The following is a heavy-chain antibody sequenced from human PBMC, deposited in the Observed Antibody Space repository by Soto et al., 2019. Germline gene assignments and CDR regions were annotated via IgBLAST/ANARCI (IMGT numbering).Heavy chain of an antibody. V-gene: IGHV3-9*01. CDR3: ASLYDSSGLDAFDI. Sequence: EVQLVESGGGLVQPGRSLRLSCAASGFTFDDYAMHWVRQAPGKGLEWVSGISWNSGSIGYADSVKGRFTISRDNAKNSLYLQMNSLRAEDTALYYCASLYDSSGLDAFDIWGQGTMVTVSS. CDR1: GFTFDDYA. J-gene: IGHJ3*02. CDR2: ISWNSGSI. D-gene: IGHD3-22*01.